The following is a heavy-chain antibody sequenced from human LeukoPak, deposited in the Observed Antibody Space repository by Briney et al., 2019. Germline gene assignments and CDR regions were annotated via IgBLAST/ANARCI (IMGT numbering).Heavy chain of an antibody. CDR1: GFTFSSYS. V-gene: IGHV3-21*01. D-gene: IGHD5-18*01. Sequence: GGSLRLSCAASGFTFSSYSMNWVRRAPGKGLEWVSSISSSSSYVYYADSVKGRFTISRDNAKNSLYLQMNSLRAEDTAVYYCARGQDTAMVPFDYWGQGTLVTVSS. CDR3: ARGQDTAMVPFDY. CDR2: ISSSSSYV. J-gene: IGHJ4*02.